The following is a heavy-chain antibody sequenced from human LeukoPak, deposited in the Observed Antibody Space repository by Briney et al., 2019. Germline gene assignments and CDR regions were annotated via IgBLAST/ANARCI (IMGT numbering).Heavy chain of an antibody. CDR1: GFTFSSYT. CDR2: IAVSSGYI. V-gene: IGHV3-21*01. Sequence: GGPLRLSCAASGFTFSSYTMNWVRQAPGKGLEWVSSIAVSSGYISYADSVKGRFTISRDNAKEQLYLQMTSLTAEETAVYYWARHRGAYCGGDCYLGFDYWGRGALVSVSS. CDR3: ARHRGAYCGGDCYLGFDY. J-gene: IGHJ4*01. D-gene: IGHD2-21*02.